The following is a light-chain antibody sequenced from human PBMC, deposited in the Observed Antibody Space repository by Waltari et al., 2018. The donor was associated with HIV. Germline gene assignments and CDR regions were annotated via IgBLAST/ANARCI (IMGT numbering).Light chain of an antibody. CDR1: SSDVGSYNR. J-gene: IGLJ2*01. CDR3: SLYTSSSTFVV. CDR2: EVS. Sequence: QSALTQPPSVSGSPGQSVTISCTGTSSDVGSYNRVSWYQQPPGTAPKLMIYEVSNRPSGVPDRFSGSKPGNTASLTISGLQAEDEADYYCSLYTSSSTFVVFGGGTKLTVL. V-gene: IGLV2-18*01.